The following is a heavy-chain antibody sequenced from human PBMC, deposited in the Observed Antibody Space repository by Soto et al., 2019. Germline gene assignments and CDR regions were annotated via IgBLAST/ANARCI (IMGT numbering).Heavy chain of an antibody. CDR1: GYTFTSYY. J-gene: IGHJ6*02. Sequence: ASVKVSCKASGYTFTSYYMHWVRQAPGQGLEWMGIINPSGGSTSYAQKFQGRVTMTRDTSTSTVYMELCSLRSEDTAVYYCARDSYDFWSGYYGGMDVWGQGTTVTVSS. V-gene: IGHV1-46*01. CDR2: INPSGGST. CDR3: ARDSYDFWSGYYGGMDV. D-gene: IGHD3-3*01.